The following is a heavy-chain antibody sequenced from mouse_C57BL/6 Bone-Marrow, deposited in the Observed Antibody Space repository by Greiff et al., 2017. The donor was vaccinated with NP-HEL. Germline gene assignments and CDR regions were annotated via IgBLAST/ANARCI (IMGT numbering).Heavy chain of an antibody. D-gene: IGHD2-2*01. V-gene: IGHV1-72*01. CDR1: GYTFTSYW. J-gene: IGHJ4*01. CDR2: IDPSSGGT. CDR3: ARSRLRRGAMDY. Sequence: QVQLQQPGAELVKPGASVKLSCKASGYTFTSYWMHWVKQRPGRGLEWIGSIDPSSGGTKYNEKFKSKATLTVDKPSSTAYMQLSSLTSEDSAVCYCARSRLRRGAMDYWGEGTSVTVSS.